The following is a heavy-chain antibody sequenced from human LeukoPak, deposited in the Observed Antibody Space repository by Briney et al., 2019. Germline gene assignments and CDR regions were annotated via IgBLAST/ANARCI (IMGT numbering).Heavy chain of an antibody. CDR3: ARGSGRDYYDSSGYRNQRDAFDI. J-gene: IGHJ3*02. CDR1: GFTVSSNY. V-gene: IGHV3-48*04. D-gene: IGHD3-22*01. Sequence: QSGGSPRLSCAASGFTVSSNYMNWVRQAPGKGLEWVSYISSSSSTIYYADSVKGRFTISRDNAKNSLYLQMNSPRAEDTAVYYCARGSGRDYYDSSGYRNQRDAFDIWGQGTMVTVSS. CDR2: ISSSSSTI.